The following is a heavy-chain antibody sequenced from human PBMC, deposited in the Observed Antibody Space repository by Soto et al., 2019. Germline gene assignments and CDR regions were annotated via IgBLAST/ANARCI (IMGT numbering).Heavy chain of an antibody. D-gene: IGHD3-22*01. V-gene: IGHV3-30*18. J-gene: IGHJ4*02. CDR2: ISYDGSNK. CDR1: GFTFSSYG. CDR3: AKDHYYDSSGYSDY. Sequence: GGSLRLSGAASGFTFSSYGMHWVRQAPGKGLEWVVVISYDGSNKYYADSVKGRFTISRDNSKNTLYLQMNSLRAEDTAVYYCAKDHYYDSSGYSDYWGQGTLVTVSS.